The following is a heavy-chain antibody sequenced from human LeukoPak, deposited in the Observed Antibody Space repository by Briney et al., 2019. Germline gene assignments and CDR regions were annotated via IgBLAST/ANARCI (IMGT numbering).Heavy chain of an antibody. V-gene: IGHV4-59*01. CDR1: GGSISSYY. D-gene: IGHD5-24*01. CDR3: ARGMGSDY. J-gene: IGHJ4*02. Sequence: SETLSLTCTVSGGSISSYYWSWLRQPPGKGLEWIGYIYYSGSTNYNPSLKSRVTISVDTSKNQFSLKLSSVTAADTAVYYCARGMGSDYWGQGTLVTVSS. CDR2: IYYSGST.